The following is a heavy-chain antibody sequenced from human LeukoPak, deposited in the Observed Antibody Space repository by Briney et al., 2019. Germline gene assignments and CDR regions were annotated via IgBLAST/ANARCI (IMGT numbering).Heavy chain of an antibody. J-gene: IGHJ5*02. CDR3: AREGGHCSGGSCYGNWFDP. V-gene: IGHV3-30-3*01. CDR2: ISYDGSNK. CDR1: GFTFSSYA. D-gene: IGHD2-15*01. Sequence: GGSLRLSCAASGFTFSSYAMHWVRQAPGKGLEWVAVISYDGSNKYYADSVKGRFTISRDNSKDTLYLQMNSLRAEDTAVYYCAREGGHCSGGSCYGNWFDPWGQGTLVTVSS.